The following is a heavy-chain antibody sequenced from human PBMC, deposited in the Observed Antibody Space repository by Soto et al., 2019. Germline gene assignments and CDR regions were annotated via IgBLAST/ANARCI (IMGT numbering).Heavy chain of an antibody. J-gene: IGHJ4*02. CDR3: AKRFTLDR. Sequence: EVQLVESGGGLVQPGGSLRLSCAASGFTVSDTYMSWVRQAPGKGLEWVSVIYSGGTTNYADSVKGRFTISRDNSENTLYLQLNSLRLDDTAMYYCAKRFTLDRWGQGTLVTVSS. D-gene: IGHD3-10*01. V-gene: IGHV3-66*04. CDR2: IYSGGTT. CDR1: GFTVSDTY.